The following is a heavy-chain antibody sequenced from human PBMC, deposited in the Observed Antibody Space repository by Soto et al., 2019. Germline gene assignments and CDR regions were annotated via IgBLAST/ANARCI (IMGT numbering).Heavy chain of an antibody. D-gene: IGHD1-26*01. CDR3: ARELIVGPAEYFQH. CDR1: GFTFSNSW. V-gene: IGHV3-7*01. Sequence: EVQLVESGGALVQPGGSLRLSCAVSGFTFSNSWMSWVRQTPGKGLEWVANINQDGSEKDYVDSVKGRFTISRDNAKNSLYLQMNSLRAEDTAVYYCARELIVGPAEYFQHWGQGTLVTVSS. CDR2: INQDGSEK. J-gene: IGHJ1*01.